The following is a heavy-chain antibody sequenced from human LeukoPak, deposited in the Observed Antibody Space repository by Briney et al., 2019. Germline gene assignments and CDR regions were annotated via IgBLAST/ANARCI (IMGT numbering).Heavy chain of an antibody. D-gene: IGHD2-15*01. CDR2: IYYSGST. Sequence: SETLSLTCTVSGGSISSGGYYWSWIRQHPGKGLEWIGYIYYSGSTYYNPSLKSRVTISVDTSKNQFSLKLSSVTAADTAVHYCGRYCSGGSCYSGYFDYWGQGTLVTVSS. CDR1: GGSISSGGYY. J-gene: IGHJ4*02. V-gene: IGHV4-31*03. CDR3: GRYCSGGSCYSGYFDY.